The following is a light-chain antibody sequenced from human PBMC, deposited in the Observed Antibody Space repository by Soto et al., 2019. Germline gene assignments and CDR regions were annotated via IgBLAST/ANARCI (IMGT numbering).Light chain of an antibody. CDR1: QDIRKY. J-gene: IGKJ3*01. Sequence: DIQMTQSPSSVSASVGDRVTITCQASQDIRKYLNWYQQKPGKPPKLLIYDASNLQTGVPSRFSGSGSGTDFTFTISSLQPEDIATYFCHQYDNLPQTFGPGTKVDIK. V-gene: IGKV1-33*01. CDR3: HQYDNLPQT. CDR2: DAS.